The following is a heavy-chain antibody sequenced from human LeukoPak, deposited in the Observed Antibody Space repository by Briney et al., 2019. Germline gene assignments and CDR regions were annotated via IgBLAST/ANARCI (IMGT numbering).Heavy chain of an antibody. D-gene: IGHD3-10*01. J-gene: IGHJ4*02. V-gene: IGHV3-74*01. Sequence: PGGSLRLSCAVSGFTFSSYWMHWVRQAPGKGLVWVSRINSDGSSTIYADSVQGRFTISRDNAKNTLYLQMNSLRAEDTAVHFCTRGTGSYYSLGYWGQGTLVTVSS. CDR1: GFTFSSYW. CDR3: TRGTGSYYSLGY. CDR2: INSDGSST.